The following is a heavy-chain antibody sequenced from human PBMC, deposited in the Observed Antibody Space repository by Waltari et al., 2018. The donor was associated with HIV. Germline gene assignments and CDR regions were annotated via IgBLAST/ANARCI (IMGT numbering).Heavy chain of an antibody. Sequence: EVQLVQSGAEVKKPGESLKISCKGSGYTFTNHWIGWVRQMPGKGPEWMGTIYPDDSDIKYNPSFQGQVTISVDKSISIAYLQWNSLEASDSATYYCARARYYNYGMDVWGQGTTVTVSS. D-gene: IGHD3-10*01. CDR1: GYTFTNHW. CDR2: IYPDDSDI. CDR3: ARARYYNYGMDV. V-gene: IGHV5-51*01. J-gene: IGHJ6*02.